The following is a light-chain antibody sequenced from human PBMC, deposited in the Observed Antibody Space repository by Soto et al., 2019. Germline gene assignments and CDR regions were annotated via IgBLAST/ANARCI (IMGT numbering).Light chain of an antibody. CDR2: RAS. Sequence: IVMTQSPATLSVSAGESSSLSCRASPNIYDNVAWYHHRPGQAPRLLIYRASTRATGVPARFSGSGSGTEFTLTISSLQSEDFTVYSCLQYHNLWAFGQGTKVDIK. V-gene: IGKV3-15*01. J-gene: IGKJ1*01. CDR3: LQYHNLWA. CDR1: PNIYDN.